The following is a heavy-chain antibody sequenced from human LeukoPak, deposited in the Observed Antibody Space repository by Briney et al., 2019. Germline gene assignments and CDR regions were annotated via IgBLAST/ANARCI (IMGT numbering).Heavy chain of an antibody. J-gene: IGHJ1*01. V-gene: IGHV3-23*01. CDR1: GFTFSTSA. Sequence: GGSLRLSCAASGFTFSTSAMTWVRQAPGKGLEWVSVITGSGDTTFYADSVKCRFTISTDNSKNTLYLQLNSLRAEDTALYYCAKEVIGHGDFLNWGQGTLVTVSS. CDR2: ITGSGDTT. CDR3: AKEVIGHGDFLN. D-gene: IGHD3-22*01.